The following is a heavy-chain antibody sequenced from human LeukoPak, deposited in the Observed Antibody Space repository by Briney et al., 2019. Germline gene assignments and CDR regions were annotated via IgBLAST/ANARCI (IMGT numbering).Heavy chain of an antibody. D-gene: IGHD6-13*01. CDR3: AKNTASGGHYQYYMDV. CDR2: ISGSGGIT. J-gene: IGHJ6*03. Sequence: PGGSLRLSCAASGFTFSSYAMSWVRQAPGKGLEWASSISGSGGITYHADSVKGRFTISRDNSKNTLFLQMNSLRAEDTAVYYCAKNTASGGHYQYYMDVWGKGTTVTVSS. CDR1: GFTFSSYA. V-gene: IGHV3-23*01.